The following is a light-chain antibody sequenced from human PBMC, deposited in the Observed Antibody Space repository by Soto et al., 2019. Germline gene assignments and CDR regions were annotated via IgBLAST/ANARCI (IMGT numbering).Light chain of an antibody. CDR2: GAS. CDR1: QTIRSNY. CDR3: QQYGSSPWT. J-gene: IGKJ1*01. Sequence: ETVLTQSPGTLSLSPVERATLSCRASQTIRSNYLAWYRQTPGQAPRLLIYGASNRATGIADRFSGSGSGTDFTLIISILEPEDFALYYCQQYGSSPWTFGQGTKVEIK. V-gene: IGKV3-20*01.